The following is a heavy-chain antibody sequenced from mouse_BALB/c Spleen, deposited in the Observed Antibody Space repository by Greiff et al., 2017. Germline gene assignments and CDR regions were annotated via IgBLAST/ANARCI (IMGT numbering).Heavy chain of an antibody. CDR3: AITTAHAMDY. D-gene: IGHD1-2*01. V-gene: IGHV1-54*01. J-gene: IGHJ4*01. Sequence: VQLVESGAELVRPGTSVKVSCKASGYAFTNYLIEWVKQRPGQGLEWIGVINPGSGGTNYNEKFKGKATLTADKSSSTAYMQLSSLTSDDSAVYFCAITTAHAMDYWGQGTSVTVSS. CDR2: INPGSGGT. CDR1: GYAFTNYL.